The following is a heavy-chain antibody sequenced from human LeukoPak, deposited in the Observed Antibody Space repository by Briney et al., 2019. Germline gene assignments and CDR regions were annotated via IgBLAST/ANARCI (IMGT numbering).Heavy chain of an antibody. CDR2: IIPILGIA. Sequence: GSSVKVSCKASGGTFSSYTISWVRQAPGQGLECMGRIIPILGIANYAQKFQGRVTITADKSTSTAYMELSSLTSEDTAVYYCATRYCSGGSCPNRPYYYGMDVWGQGTTVTVSS. D-gene: IGHD2-15*01. J-gene: IGHJ6*02. CDR1: GGTFSSYT. CDR3: ATRYCSGGSCPNRPYYYGMDV. V-gene: IGHV1-69*02.